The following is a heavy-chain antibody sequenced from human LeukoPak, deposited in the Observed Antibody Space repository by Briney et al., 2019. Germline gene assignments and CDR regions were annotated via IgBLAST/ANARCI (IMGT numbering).Heavy chain of an antibody. J-gene: IGHJ6*02. V-gene: IGHV1-69*13. Sequence: ASVKVSCKASGGTFSSYAISWVRQAPGQGLEWMGGIIPIFGTANYAQKFQGRVTITADESTSTAYMELSSLRSEDTAVYYCARDGETLNSGSYYTPYYGMDVWGQGTTVTVSS. CDR1: GGTFSSYA. D-gene: IGHD1-26*01. CDR2: IIPIFGTA. CDR3: ARDGETLNSGSYYTPYYGMDV.